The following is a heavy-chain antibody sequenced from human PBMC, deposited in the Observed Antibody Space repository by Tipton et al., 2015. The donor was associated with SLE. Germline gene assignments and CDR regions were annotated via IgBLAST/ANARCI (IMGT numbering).Heavy chain of an antibody. CDR2: IYTSGAT. CDR3: ARRRGSANW. V-gene: IGHV4-4*09. D-gene: IGHD3-10*01. J-gene: IGHJ5*01. CDR1: GGPISGNY. Sequence: PGLVKPSETLSPTCTVSGGPISGNYWTWIRQPAGKGLVWIGHIYTSGATNYNPSLKSRVTIVMDKSKNHFSLKLTTMTAADTAVYYCARRRGSANW.